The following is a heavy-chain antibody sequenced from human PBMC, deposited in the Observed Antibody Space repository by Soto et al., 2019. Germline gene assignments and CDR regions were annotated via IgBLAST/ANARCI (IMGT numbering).Heavy chain of an antibody. CDR2: INGDGSQE. V-gene: IGHV3-7*01. CDR1: GFTVSSYW. D-gene: IGHD2-15*01. J-gene: IGHJ3*01. CDR3: LSGGAISS. Sequence: EVQLVESGGGMVQPGGSLRLSCAASGFTVSSYWMNWVRQAPGKGLEWVANINGDGSQEYFVDSVKGRFTISRDNSKNSLYLQMNSLRAEDTALYYCLSGGAISSWGQGTMVTVSS.